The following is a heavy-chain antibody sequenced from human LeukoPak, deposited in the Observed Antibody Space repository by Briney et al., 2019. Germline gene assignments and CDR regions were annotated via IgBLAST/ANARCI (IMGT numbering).Heavy chain of an antibody. D-gene: IGHD1-26*01. Sequence: GGSLRLSCVASGFTFTGHSMHWVRQAPGKGLEWVAVLGNDEKTIFYADSVKGRFTISRDNAKNSLYLQMNSLGAEDTAVYYCARDGSTGDFDYWGQGTLVTVSS. J-gene: IGHJ4*02. V-gene: IGHV3-30*04. CDR2: LGNDEKTI. CDR1: GFTFTGHS. CDR3: ARDGSTGDFDY.